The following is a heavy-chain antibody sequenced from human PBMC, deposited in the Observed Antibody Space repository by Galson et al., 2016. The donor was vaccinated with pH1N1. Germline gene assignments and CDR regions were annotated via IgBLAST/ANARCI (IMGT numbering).Heavy chain of an antibody. CDR1: GFTFSSSE. Sequence: SLRLSCAASGFTFSSSEMNWVRQAPGKGLEWVSYISSSGSNIHYADSVKGRFTISRDNAKNSLYLQMNSLTAEDTAVYYCARARFDPWGQGTLVTVSS. CDR2: ISSSGSNI. CDR3: ARARFDP. V-gene: IGHV3-48*03. J-gene: IGHJ5*02.